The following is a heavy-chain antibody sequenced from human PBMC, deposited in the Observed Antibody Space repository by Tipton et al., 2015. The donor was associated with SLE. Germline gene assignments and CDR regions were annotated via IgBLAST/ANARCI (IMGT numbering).Heavy chain of an antibody. CDR2: IYHSGST. J-gene: IGHJ6*03. D-gene: IGHD1-26*01. Sequence: TLSLTCTVPGYSISSGFYWGWIRQPPGKGLEWIGSIYHSGSTNYNPSLKSRVTISVDTSKNQSSLKLNSVTAADTAVYYCARGEVGATTNYYYYYMDVWGKGTTVTVSS. V-gene: IGHV4-38-2*02. CDR1: GYSISSGFY. CDR3: ARGEVGATTNYYYYYMDV.